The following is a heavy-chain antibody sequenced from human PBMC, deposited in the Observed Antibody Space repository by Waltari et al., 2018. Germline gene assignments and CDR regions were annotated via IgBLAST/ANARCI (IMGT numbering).Heavy chain of an antibody. J-gene: IGHJ4*02. Sequence: QVQLVESGGGLVKPGGSLRLSCAASGFTFSDSYMSWIRPAPGRGLEWVSYISSRGSTIYYADSVKGRFTISRDNAKNSLYLQMNSLRAEDTAVYYCARDQIGIAVAGPGGFDYWGQGTLVTVSS. V-gene: IGHV3-11*01. CDR3: ARDQIGIAVAGPGGFDY. CDR2: ISSRGSTI. CDR1: GFTFSDSY. D-gene: IGHD6-19*01.